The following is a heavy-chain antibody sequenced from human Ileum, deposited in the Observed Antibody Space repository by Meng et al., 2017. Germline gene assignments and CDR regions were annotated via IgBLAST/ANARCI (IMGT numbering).Heavy chain of an antibody. J-gene: IGHJ4*02. V-gene: IGHV4-4*02. CDR2: IFHTEST. CDR1: GDSTRSGVG. CDR3: VTNKNKKIDY. Sequence: VSVAESGQRLAWLSGTRNLPGVSLGDSTRSGVGRDSVSRPPGKGREWIGEIFHTESTNYNPSVKSRVTISADKSKNQFSMNLSAVTAADTAVYYCVTNKNKKIDYWGQGTLVTVSS. D-gene: IGHD2/OR15-2a*01.